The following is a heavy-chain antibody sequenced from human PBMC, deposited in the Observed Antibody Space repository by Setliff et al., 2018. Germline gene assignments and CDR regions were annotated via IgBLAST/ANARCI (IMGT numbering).Heavy chain of an antibody. J-gene: IGHJ5*02. Sequence: PGGSLRLSCAASGFSISGRWMSWVRQAPGKGLEWVANIKEDGSEQYYVDSVWGRFSISRDNARNSVFLEMNSLRGEDTAVYYCARDNVILDDSRGTFYPWFDPWGQGTLVTVSS. V-gene: IGHV3-7*03. CDR3: ARDNVILDDSRGTFYPWFDP. CDR1: GFSISGRW. CDR2: IKEDGSEQ. D-gene: IGHD3-16*02.